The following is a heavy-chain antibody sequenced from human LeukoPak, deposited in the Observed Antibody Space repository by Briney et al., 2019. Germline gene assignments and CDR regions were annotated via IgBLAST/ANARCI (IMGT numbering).Heavy chain of an antibody. CDR3: AKGLGRYRNNYFDY. V-gene: IGHV3-23*01. Sequence: GGSLRLSCAASGFTFSSYAMSWERQAPEKGLEWVSTISGSGGGTHYADSVKGPFTISRDDSKNTLYLQMNSLRAEDTAVYYCAKGLGRYRNNYFDYWGQGTLVTVSS. J-gene: IGHJ4*02. D-gene: IGHD1-26*01. CDR2: ISGSGGGT. CDR1: GFTFSSYA.